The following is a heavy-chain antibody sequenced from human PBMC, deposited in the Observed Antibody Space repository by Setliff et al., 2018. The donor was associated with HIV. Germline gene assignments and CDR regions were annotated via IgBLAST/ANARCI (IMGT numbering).Heavy chain of an antibody. V-gene: IGHV1-18*01. D-gene: IGHD6-19*01. CDR1: GYTFTTYG. CDR2: ISPNFGHT. Sequence: ASVKVSCKASGYTFTTYGISWVRQAPGHGLEWMGWISPNFGHTNYAQNFLGRVTMTRDTSTSRAYMELRSLRSDDTAMYFCARLGSGWSDSYYYAMDIWGQGTTVTVS. J-gene: IGHJ6*02. CDR3: ARLGSGWSDSYYYAMDI.